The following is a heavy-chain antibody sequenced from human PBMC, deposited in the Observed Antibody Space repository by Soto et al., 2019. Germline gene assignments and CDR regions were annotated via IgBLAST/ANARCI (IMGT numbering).Heavy chain of an antibody. J-gene: IGHJ4*02. CDR1: GYTFPSYG. V-gene: IGHV1-18*01. CDR3: ARDYYDSSGYYPYYFDY. CDR2: ISAYNGNT. Sequence: ASVQGSCKASGYTFPSYGISWVRQAPGQGLEWMGWISAYNGNTNYAQKLQGRVTMTTDTSTSTAYMELRSLRSDDTAVYYCARDYYDSSGYYPYYFDYWGQGTLVTVSS. D-gene: IGHD3-22*01.